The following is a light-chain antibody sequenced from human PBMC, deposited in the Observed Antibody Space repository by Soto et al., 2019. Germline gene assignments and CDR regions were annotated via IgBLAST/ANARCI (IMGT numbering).Light chain of an antibody. J-gene: IGLJ2*01. CDR3: QTWGSGIRV. CDR2: LNSDGSH. CDR1: SGHSSYA. V-gene: IGLV4-69*01. Sequence: QAVVTQSPSASASLGASVKLTCTLSSGHSSYAIAWHQQQPEKGPRYLMKLNSDGSHSKGDGIPDRFSGSSSGAERYLTISSLQSEDEADYSCQTWGSGIRVFGGGTKVTVL.